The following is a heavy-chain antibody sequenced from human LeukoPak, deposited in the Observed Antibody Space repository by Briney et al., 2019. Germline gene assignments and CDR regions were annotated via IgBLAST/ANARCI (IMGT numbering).Heavy chain of an antibody. J-gene: IGHJ6*03. Sequence: PSQTLSLTCTVSGGSISSGSYYWSWIRQPAGKGLEWIGRIYTSGSTNYNPSLKSRVTISVDTSKNQFSLKLSSVTAADTAVYYCARDTAGIVVVPAAIPVLGSYYYYYMDVWGKGTTVTVSS. D-gene: IGHD2-2*02. CDR3: ARDTAGIVVVPAAIPVLGSYYYYYMDV. CDR1: GGSISSGSYY. V-gene: IGHV4-61*02. CDR2: IYTSGST.